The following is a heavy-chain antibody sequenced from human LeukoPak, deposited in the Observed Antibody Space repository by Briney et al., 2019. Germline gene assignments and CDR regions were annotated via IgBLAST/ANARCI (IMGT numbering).Heavy chain of an antibody. CDR2: IIPIFGTA. Sequence: ASVKVSCKASGGTFSSYAISWVRQARGQGLEWMGGIIPIFGTANYAQKFQGRVTITADESTSTAYMELSSLRSEDTAVYYCARDGLRYSSGWYWFDPWGQGTLVTVSS. CDR3: ARDGLRYSSGWYWFDP. CDR1: GGTFSSYA. D-gene: IGHD6-19*01. J-gene: IGHJ5*02. V-gene: IGHV1-69*13.